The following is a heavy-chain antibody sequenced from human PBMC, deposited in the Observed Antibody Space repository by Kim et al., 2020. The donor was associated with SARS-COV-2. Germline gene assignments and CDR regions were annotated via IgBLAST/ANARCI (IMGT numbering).Heavy chain of an antibody. J-gene: IGHJ5*02. Sequence: ASVKVSCKASGYTFTSYGISWVRQAPGQGLEWMGWISAYNGNTNYAQKLQGRVTMTNDTSTSTAYMELRSLRSDDTAVYYCARTAFSNQYYDILTGYLIVNWFDPWGAGTLVTVSS. CDR3: ARTAFSNQYYDILTGYLIVNWFDP. V-gene: IGHV1-18*01. D-gene: IGHD3-9*01. CDR1: GYTFTSYG. CDR2: ISAYNGNT.